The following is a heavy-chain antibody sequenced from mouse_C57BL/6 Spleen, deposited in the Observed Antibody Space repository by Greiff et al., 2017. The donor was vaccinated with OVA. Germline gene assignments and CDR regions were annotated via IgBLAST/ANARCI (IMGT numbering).Heavy chain of an antibody. V-gene: IGHV10-3*01. D-gene: IGHD1-1*02. J-gene: IGHJ3*01. CDR3: VGEGSPWFAY. Sequence: EVQGVESGGGLVQPQGSLKLSCAASGFTFNTYAMHWVRQAPGKGLEWVVRIRSKSSNYVTYYADSVKDRFTISTDASQSMLYLNMNNLKTEDKAMYYCVGEGSPWFAYWGQGTLVTVSA. CDR1: GFTFNTYA. CDR2: IRSKSSNYVT.